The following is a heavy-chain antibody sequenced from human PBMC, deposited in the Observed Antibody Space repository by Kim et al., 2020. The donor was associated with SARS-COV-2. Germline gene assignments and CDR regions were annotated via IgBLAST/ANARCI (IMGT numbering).Heavy chain of an antibody. V-gene: IGHV4-39*01. J-gene: IGHJ6*01. CDR1: GVSISSSLYS. D-gene: IGHD3-9*01. Sequence: SETLSLTCTISGVSISSSLYSWVWIRQPPGKELDWIVTIDHSRNTDYNPSLRRRVSISVDTTKYQFSLKLMSVTAADTAMYYAAILTGYYY. CDR2: IDHSRNT. CDR3: AILTGYYY.